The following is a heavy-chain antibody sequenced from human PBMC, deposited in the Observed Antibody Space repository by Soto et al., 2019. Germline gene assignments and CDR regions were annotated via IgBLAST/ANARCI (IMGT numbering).Heavy chain of an antibody. D-gene: IGHD2-2*01. CDR2: ISAYNGNT. J-gene: IGHJ4*02. CDR3: ARVFEDIVVVPAPMPDY. V-gene: IGHV1-18*01. CDR1: GYTFTSYG. Sequence: QVPLVQSGAEVKKPGASVKVSCKASGYTFTSYGISWVRQAPGQGLEWMGWISAYNGNTNYAQKLQGRVTMTTDTSTSTAYMELRSLRSDDTAVYYCARVFEDIVVVPAPMPDYWGQGTLVTVSS.